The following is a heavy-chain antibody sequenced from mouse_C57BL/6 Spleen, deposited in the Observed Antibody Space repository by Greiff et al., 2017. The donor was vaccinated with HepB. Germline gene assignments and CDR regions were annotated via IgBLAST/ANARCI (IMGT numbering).Heavy chain of an antibody. CDR1: GYTFTSYW. Sequence: QVQLQQSGAELVKPGASVKMSCKASGYTFTSYWITWVKQRPGQGLEWIGDIYPGSGSTNYNEKFKSKATLTVDTSSSTAYMQLSSLTSEDSAVYYCARRGYGRSWCAYWGQGTLVTVAA. J-gene: IGHJ3*01. V-gene: IGHV1-55*01. CDR2: IYPGSGST. CDR3: ARRGYGRSWCAY. D-gene: IGHD1-1*01.